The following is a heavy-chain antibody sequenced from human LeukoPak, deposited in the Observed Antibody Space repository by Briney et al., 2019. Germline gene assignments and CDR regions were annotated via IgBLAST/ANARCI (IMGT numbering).Heavy chain of an antibody. CDR1: EFIFSNYA. D-gene: IGHD4-17*01. Sequence: GGSLRLSCAASEFIFSNYAMHWVRQAPGKGLEYVSAISTNGGNTYYANSVKGRFTISRDNSKNTLYLQMGSLRAEDMAVYYCARGMTTVTWAFDIWGQGTMVTVSS. CDR3: ARGMTTVTWAFDI. V-gene: IGHV3-64*01. CDR2: ISTNGGNT. J-gene: IGHJ3*02.